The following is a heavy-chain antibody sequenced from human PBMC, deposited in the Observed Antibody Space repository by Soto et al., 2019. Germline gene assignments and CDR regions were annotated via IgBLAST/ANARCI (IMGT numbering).Heavy chain of an antibody. J-gene: IGHJ4*02. CDR3: ARVSGDYGYYHHFDY. CDR2: IYRSVST. D-gene: IGHD4-17*01. Sequence: SETLSLTCAVSGYSISSGYYWGWIRQPPGKGLEWIGRIYRSVSTYYNPSLASRVTISVDPSKNQFPLKLSSVTAADTAVDYCARVSGDYGYYHHFDYWGQGTLVTVSS. V-gene: IGHV4-38-2*01. CDR1: GYSISSGYY.